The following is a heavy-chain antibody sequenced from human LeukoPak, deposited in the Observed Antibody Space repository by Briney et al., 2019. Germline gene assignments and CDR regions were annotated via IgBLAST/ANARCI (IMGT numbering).Heavy chain of an antibody. CDR3: ARDPAGYCSSTSCYAYYYYYMDV. Sequence: GGSLRLSCAASGFTFSNYAMHWVRQAPGKGLEWVAVISYDGSNKYYADSVKGRFTISRDNSKNTLYLQMNSLRAEDTAVYYCARDPAGYCSSTSCYAYYYYYMDVWGKGTTVTVSS. V-gene: IGHV3-30-3*01. CDR2: ISYDGSNK. CDR1: GFTFSNYA. J-gene: IGHJ6*03. D-gene: IGHD2-2*01.